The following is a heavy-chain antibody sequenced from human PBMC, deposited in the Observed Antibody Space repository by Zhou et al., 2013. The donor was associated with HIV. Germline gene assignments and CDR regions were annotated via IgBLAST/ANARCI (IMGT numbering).Heavy chain of an antibody. CDR2: ISTHGSTI. CDR3: ATRHYYDGSGLDY. CDR1: GFTFSSYE. Sequence: EVQLVESGGGLVQPGGSLRLSCAASGFTFSSYEMNWVRQAPGKGLEWVSYISTHGSTIYYADSVKGRFTISRDNAKNSLYLQMNSLRAEDTAVYYCATRHYYDGSGLDYWGQGTLVTGLL. D-gene: IGHD3-22*01. V-gene: IGHV3-48*03. J-gene: IGHJ4*02.